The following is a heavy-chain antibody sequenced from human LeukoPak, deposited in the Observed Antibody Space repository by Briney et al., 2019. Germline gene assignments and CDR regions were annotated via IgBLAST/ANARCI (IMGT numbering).Heavy chain of an antibody. V-gene: IGHV4-31*11. CDR2: IYYSGST. Sequence: ESSQTLSLTCAVSGGSISSGGYSWSWIRQHPGKGLEWIGYIYYSGSTYYNPSLKSRVTISVDTSKNQFSLKLSSVTAADTAVYYCARYYYDSSGYADAFDIWGQGTMVTVSS. D-gene: IGHD3-22*01. CDR1: GGSISSGGYS. J-gene: IGHJ3*02. CDR3: ARYYYDSSGYADAFDI.